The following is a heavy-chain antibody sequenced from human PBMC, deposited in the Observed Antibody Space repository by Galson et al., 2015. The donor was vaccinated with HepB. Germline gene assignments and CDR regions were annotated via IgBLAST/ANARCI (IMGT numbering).Heavy chain of an antibody. D-gene: IGHD2-21*01. V-gene: IGHV3-23*01. J-gene: IGHJ4*02. Sequence: SLRLSCAASGFSFSDYAMTWVRQAPGKGLEWVSAISGSGGTTYFADSVKGRFTISRDNSKNTLYLQMNSLRAEDSAKYYCAKDFCYYSDVYCQGPFDCWGQGTLVTVSS. CDR1: GFSFSDYA. CDR2: ISGSGGTT. CDR3: AKDFCYYSDVYCQGPFDC.